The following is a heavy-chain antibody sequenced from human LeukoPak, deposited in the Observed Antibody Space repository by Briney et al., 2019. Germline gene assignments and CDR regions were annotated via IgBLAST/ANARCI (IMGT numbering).Heavy chain of an antibody. D-gene: IGHD3-10*01. CDR1: GGSISSSSYY. J-gene: IGHJ4*02. V-gene: IGHV4-39*07. CDR2: IYYSGST. CDR3: ARVNPYYYGSGGWRYYFDY. Sequence: SETLSLTCTVSGGSISSSSYYWGWIRQPPGMGLEWIGSIYYSGSTYYNPSLKSRVTISVDTSKNQFSLKLSSVTAADTAVYYYARVNPYYYGSGGWRYYFDYWGQGTLVTVSS.